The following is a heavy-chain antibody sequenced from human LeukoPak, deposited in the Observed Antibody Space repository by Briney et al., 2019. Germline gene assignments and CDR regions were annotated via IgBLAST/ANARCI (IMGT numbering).Heavy chain of an antibody. CDR3: AREGSSYPY. CDR2: INPNSGGT. D-gene: IGHD2-15*01. V-gene: IGHV1-2*02. J-gene: IGHJ4*02. CDR1: GYSFIGYY. Sequence: ASVKVSCKASGYSFIGYYMHWVRQAPGQGLEWMGWINPNSGGTNYAQKFQGRVTMTRDTSISTAYMEVSRLTSDDTAVFYCAREGSSYPYWGQGTLVTVSS.